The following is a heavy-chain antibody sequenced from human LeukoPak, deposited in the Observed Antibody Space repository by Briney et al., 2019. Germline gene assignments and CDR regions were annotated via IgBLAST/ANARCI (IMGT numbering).Heavy chain of an antibody. D-gene: IGHD2-2*02. Sequence: PGGSLRLSFAASGFTFDDYAMHWVRQAPGKGLEWVSGISWNSGAIGYADSVKGRFTISRDNAKNSLYLQMNSLRAEDTALYYCAKGLSKSSSASYYTDWGQGTLVTVSS. CDR2: ISWNSGAI. J-gene: IGHJ4*02. CDR1: GFTFDDYA. V-gene: IGHV3-9*01. CDR3: AKGLSKSSSASYYTD.